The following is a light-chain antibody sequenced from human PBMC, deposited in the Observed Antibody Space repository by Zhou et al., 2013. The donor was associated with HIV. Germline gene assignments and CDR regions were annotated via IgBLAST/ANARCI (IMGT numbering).Light chain of an antibody. CDR3: QQYKDYPIT. J-gene: IGKJ5*01. CDR1: QSVSSN. CDR2: GAS. Sequence: EIVMTQSPATLSVSPGQRVTLSCRTSQSVSSNLAWYQQKPGQVPRLLIYGASTRATGIPARFSGSGSGTEFTLTISSLQSEDFATYYCQQYKDYPITFGQGTRLEIK. V-gene: IGKV3-15*01.